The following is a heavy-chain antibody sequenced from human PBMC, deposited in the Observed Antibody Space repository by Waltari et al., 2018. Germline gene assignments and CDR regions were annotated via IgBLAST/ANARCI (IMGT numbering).Heavy chain of an antibody. Sequence: EVQLVESGGGLVQPGGSLRLSCAASGFTFSSYWMSWVRQAPGKGMEWVANIKQDGSEKYYVDSVKGRVTIARDNAKNSLYMQMNSLRAEDTAVYYCARDQGGAYDYWGQGTLVTVSS. J-gene: IGHJ4*02. V-gene: IGHV3-7*01. D-gene: IGHD1-26*01. CDR2: IKQDGSEK. CDR1: GFTFSSYW. CDR3: ARDQGGAYDY.